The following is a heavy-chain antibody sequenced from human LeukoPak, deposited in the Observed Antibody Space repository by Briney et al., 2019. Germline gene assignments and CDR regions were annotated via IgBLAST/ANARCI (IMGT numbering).Heavy chain of an antibody. CDR3: AKNWAGSSGLGAFDI. CDR1: GFXFSNYA. D-gene: IGHD6-25*01. CDR2: ISPGGGST. V-gene: IGHV3-23*01. J-gene: IGHJ3*02. Sequence: GGSLRLSCAASGFXFSNYAMSWVRQAPGKGLKWVSTISPGGGSTYYADSLKGRFTLSRDNSKNTLYLQLNSLRAEDTAIYYCAKNWAGSSGLGAFDIWGQGTMVTVSS.